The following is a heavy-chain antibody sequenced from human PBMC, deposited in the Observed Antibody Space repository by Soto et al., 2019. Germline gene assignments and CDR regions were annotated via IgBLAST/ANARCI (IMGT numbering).Heavy chain of an antibody. V-gene: IGHV3-48*01. D-gene: IGHD2-21*01. J-gene: IGHJ4*02. CDR3: AKEELWCRPNDC. Sequence: GGSLRLSCAASGFTFSSYSMNWVRQAPGKGLEWVSYISSSSSTIYYADSVKGRFTVSRDNAKDTLYLQMNSLRVEDTAVYYCAKEELWCRPNDCWGLGTLVTVS. CDR1: GFTFSSYS. CDR2: ISSSSSTI.